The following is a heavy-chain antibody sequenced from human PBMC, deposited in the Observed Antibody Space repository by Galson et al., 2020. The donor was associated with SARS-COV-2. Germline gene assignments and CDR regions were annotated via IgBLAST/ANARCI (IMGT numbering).Heavy chain of an antibody. J-gene: IGHJ6*03. D-gene: IGHD6-13*01. CDR2: IYNSGST. V-gene: IGHV4-39*07. CDR1: GGSIRGTSYY. CDR3: ARESWFERSNYYYYFMDV. Sequence: SQTLSLTCTVSGGSIRGTSYYWGWIRQPPGKGLEWIGSIYNSGSTSYNSSLKSRVSLSVDTSKNQFSLKLTSVTAADTAVYYCARESWFERSNYYYYFMDVWGKGTTVAVSS.